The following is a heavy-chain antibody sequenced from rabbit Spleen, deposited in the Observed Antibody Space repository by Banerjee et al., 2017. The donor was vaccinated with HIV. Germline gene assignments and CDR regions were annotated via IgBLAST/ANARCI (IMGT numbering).Heavy chain of an antibody. V-gene: IGHV1S45*01. Sequence: QEQLVESGGGLVKPGASLTLTCIASGVSFSANSYMCWVRQAPGKGLEWIACIDSGSSGFTYFASWAKGRFTISKTSSTTVTLHMTSLTAADTATYFCARDTSSSFSSYGMDLWGPGTLVTVS. D-gene: IGHD1-1*01. CDR2: IDSGSSGFT. CDR3: ARDTSSSFSSYGMDL. CDR1: GVSFSANSY. J-gene: IGHJ6*01.